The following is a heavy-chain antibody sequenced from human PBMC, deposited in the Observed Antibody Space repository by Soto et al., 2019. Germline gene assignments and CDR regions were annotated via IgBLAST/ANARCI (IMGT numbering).Heavy chain of an antibody. D-gene: IGHD5-18*01. V-gene: IGHV3-21*01. CDR3: ARDQPGYSYGYGLGY. J-gene: IGHJ4*02. Sequence: GESLKISCAASGFTFSSYSMNWVRQAPGKGLEWVSSISSSSSYIYYADSVKGRFTISRDNAKNSLYLQMNSLRAEDTAVYYCARDQPGYSYGYGLGYCGQGSLVTVSS. CDR1: GFTFSSYS. CDR2: ISSSSSYI.